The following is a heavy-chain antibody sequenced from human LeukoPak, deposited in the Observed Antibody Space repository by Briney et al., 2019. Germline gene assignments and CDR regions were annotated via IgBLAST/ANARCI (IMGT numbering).Heavy chain of an antibody. J-gene: IGHJ4*02. Sequence: AGRSLRLSCAASGFTFSSYGMHWVRQAPGKGLEWVAVISYDGSNKYYADSVKGRFTISRDNSKNTLYLQMNSLRAEDTAVYYCASEEYSRSSYWGQGTLVTVSS. CDR1: GFTFSSYG. D-gene: IGHD6-6*01. CDR3: ASEEYSRSSY. V-gene: IGHV3-30*03. CDR2: ISYDGSNK.